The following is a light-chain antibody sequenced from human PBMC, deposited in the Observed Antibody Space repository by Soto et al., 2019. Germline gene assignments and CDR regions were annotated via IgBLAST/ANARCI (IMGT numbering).Light chain of an antibody. CDR3: SSYAGSYNLV. V-gene: IGLV2-8*01. CDR1: SSDVAISDF. CDR2: EVN. J-gene: IGLJ2*01. Sequence: QSALTQPPSASGSPGQSVTISCTGTSSDVAISDFDSWYQQYPGKAPKLMIYEVNKRPSGVPDRFSGSKSGTTASLTVSGLQSEDEADYFCSSYAGSYNLVFGGGTKLTVL.